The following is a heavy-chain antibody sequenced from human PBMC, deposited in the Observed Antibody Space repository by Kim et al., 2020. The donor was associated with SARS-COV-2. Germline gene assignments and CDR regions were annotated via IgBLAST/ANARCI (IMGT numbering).Heavy chain of an antibody. V-gene: IGHV3-33*01. Sequence: GDSVKGRFTISRDNSNNTLYLHVNGLRAEDTALYYCARGNCRGGSCPPDYWGLGTLVTVSS. D-gene: IGHD2-15*01. CDR3: ARGNCRGGSCPPDY. J-gene: IGHJ4*02.